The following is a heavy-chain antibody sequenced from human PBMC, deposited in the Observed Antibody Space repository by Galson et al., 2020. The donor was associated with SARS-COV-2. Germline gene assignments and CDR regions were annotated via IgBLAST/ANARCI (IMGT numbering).Heavy chain of an antibody. Sequence: GGSLRLSCATSGFTFDDYAMNWVRQAPGKGLEWVSGISWNSGMITYADSVTGRFIISRDNAKNSLYLQMNNLRTEDTALYYCFVDSSGDWSDAFDMWGQGTMVTVSS. CDR1: GFTFDDYA. CDR3: FVDSSGDWSDAFDM. V-gene: IGHV3-9*01. CDR2: ISWNSGMI. D-gene: IGHD3-22*01. J-gene: IGHJ3*02.